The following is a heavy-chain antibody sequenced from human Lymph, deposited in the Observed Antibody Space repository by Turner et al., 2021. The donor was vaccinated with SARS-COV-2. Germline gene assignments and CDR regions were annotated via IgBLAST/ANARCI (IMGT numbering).Heavy chain of an antibody. Sequence: EVQLVGSGGGLVKPGGSLRLSCAASGFTFSNAWMTWVRQDPGKGMEWVGRIKNKNEGGTKNYAATVKGRFTISRDDSKNTVDLQMNSLKNEDTGVYYCNKHSAPDYWGQGTLVTVSS. CDR2: IKNKNEGGTK. D-gene: IGHD6-13*01. CDR3: NKHSAPDY. V-gene: IGHV3-15*01. J-gene: IGHJ4*02. CDR1: GFTFSNAW.